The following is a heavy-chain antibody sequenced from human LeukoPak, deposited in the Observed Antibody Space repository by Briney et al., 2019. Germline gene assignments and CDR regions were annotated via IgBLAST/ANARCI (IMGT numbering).Heavy chain of an antibody. J-gene: IGHJ4*02. V-gene: IGHV4-34*01. CDR3: ARGDFWSGAPYDY. CDR1: GGSFSGYY. D-gene: IGHD3-3*01. CDR2: INHSGST. Sequence: SSETLSLTCAVYGGSFSGYYWRWIRQPPGKGLECIGEINHSGSTNYNPSLKSRVTISVDTSKNQFSLKLSSVTAADTAVYYCARGDFWSGAPYDYWGQGTLVTVSS.